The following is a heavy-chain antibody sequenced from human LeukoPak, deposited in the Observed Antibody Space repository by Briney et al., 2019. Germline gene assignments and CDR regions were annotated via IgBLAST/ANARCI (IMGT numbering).Heavy chain of an antibody. D-gene: IGHD1-7*01. V-gene: IGHV1-18*01. Sequence: ASVKVSCKASGYTFTSYGISWVRPAPGQGLEWMGWISAYNGNTNYAQKLQGRVTMTTDTSTSTAYMELRSLRSDDTAVYYCARYRLSDWNWVSPREYYFDYWGQGTLVTVSS. CDR3: ARYRLSDWNWVSPREYYFDY. CDR1: GYTFTSYG. CDR2: ISAYNGNT. J-gene: IGHJ4*02.